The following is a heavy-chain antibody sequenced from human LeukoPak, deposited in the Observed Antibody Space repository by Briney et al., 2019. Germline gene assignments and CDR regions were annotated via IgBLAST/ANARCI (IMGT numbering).Heavy chain of an antibody. CDR2: LPPDELDI. CDR1: GFTFTNYW. CDR3: AKDQNWFDP. Sequence: GGSLRLSCAASGFTFTNYWMHWVRQAPGMGLVWVSRLPPDELDIIYADSVKGRFTVSRDNAKNTLYLQMNSLRAEDTAVYYCAKDQNWFDPWGQGTLVTVSS. V-gene: IGHV3-74*01. J-gene: IGHJ5*02.